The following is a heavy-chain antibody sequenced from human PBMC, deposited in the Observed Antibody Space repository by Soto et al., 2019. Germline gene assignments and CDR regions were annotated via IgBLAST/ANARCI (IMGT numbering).Heavy chain of an antibody. D-gene: IGHD6-19*01. J-gene: IGHJ4*02. CDR2: INSDGSST. CDR1: GFTFSSYW. CDR3: AVVVAGQTAIGY. V-gene: IGHV3-74*01. Sequence: EVQLVESGGGLVQPGGSLRLSSAASGFTFSSYWMHWVRQAPGKGLVWVSRINSDGSSTSYADSVKGRFTSYRDNPKNTLNRQMNSLRAGESAVDYGAVVVAGQTAIGYGGQGTLVTVSS.